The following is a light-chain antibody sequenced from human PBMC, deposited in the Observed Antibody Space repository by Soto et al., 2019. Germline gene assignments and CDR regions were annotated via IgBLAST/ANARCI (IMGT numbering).Light chain of an antibody. CDR1: QDISNC. Sequence: DIQLTPSPSSLSASVGDRFPITCQASQDISNCLNWLQQKPGKAPKTLIYDAATLETGVPSRFSGSGSGTHFTFTISSRQPEDFATYYCQQYDNLPVTFGQGTRLEIK. CDR3: QQYDNLPVT. V-gene: IGKV1-33*01. CDR2: DAA. J-gene: IGKJ5*01.